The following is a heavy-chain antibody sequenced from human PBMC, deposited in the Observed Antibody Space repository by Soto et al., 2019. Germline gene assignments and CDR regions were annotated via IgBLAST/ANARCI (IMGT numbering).Heavy chain of an antibody. CDR2: ISSSSSYI. J-gene: IGHJ4*02. V-gene: IGHV3-21*01. CDR3: ARGKGTFGGVIVLFDY. D-gene: IGHD3-16*02. Sequence: GGSLRLSCAASGLTFSSYSMNWVRQAPGKGLEWVSSISSSSSYIYYADSVKGRFTISRDNAKNSLYLQMNSLRAEDTAVYYCARGKGTFGGVIVLFDYWGQGTLVTVSS. CDR1: GLTFSSYS.